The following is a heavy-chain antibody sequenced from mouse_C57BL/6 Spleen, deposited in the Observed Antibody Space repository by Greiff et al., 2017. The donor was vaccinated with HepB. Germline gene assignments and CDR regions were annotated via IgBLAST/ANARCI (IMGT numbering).Heavy chain of an antibody. V-gene: IGHV2-9*01. CDR3: AKHGNYWYFDV. J-gene: IGHJ1*03. CDR1: GFSLTSYG. Sequence: VKLVESGPGLVAPSQSLSITCTVSGFSLTSYGVDWVRQPPGKGLEWLGVIWGGGSTNYNSALMSRLSISKDNSKSQVFLKMNSLQTVDTAMYYCAKHGNYWYFDVWGTGTTVTVSS. CDR2: IWGGGST. D-gene: IGHD2-1*01.